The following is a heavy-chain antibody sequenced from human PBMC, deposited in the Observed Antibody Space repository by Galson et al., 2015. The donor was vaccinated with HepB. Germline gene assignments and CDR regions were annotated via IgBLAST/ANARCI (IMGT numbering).Heavy chain of an antibody. CDR3: ARGISRWFGETFYFDY. V-gene: IGHV4-59*01. D-gene: IGHD3-10*01. CDR1: GGSISSYY. CDR2: IYYSGST. Sequence: ETLSLTCTVSGGSISSYYWSWIRQPPGKGLEWIGYIYYSGSTNYNPSLKSRVTISVDTSKNQFSLKLSSVTAADTAVYYCARGISRWFGETFYFDYWGQGILVTVSS. J-gene: IGHJ4*02.